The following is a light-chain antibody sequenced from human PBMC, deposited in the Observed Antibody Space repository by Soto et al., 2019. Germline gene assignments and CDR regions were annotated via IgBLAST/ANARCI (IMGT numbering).Light chain of an antibody. CDR1: QSVSSY. CDR3: QQRSTWPWT. V-gene: IGKV3-11*01. J-gene: IGKJ1*01. CDR2: DAS. Sequence: EIVLTQSPATLSLSLGERATLSCRASQSVSSYLAWYQQKPGQAPRLLIYDASNRATGIPARFSGSGSGTDFTLTISSLEPEDFAVYYCQQRSTWPWTFGQGTKVDIK.